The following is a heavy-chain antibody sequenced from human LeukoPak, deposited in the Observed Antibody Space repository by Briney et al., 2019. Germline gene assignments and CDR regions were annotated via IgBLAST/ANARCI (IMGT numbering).Heavy chain of an antibody. CDR1: GFTFASYG. D-gene: IGHD3-22*01. J-gene: IGHJ1*01. V-gene: IGHV3-23*01. Sequence: GRSLRLSCAASGFTFASYGMSWVRQAPGKGLEWVSFITTNGGSTSYADSVECRFTISRDNPRNTLYMQMNSLRDEDTAVYYCAIMHGYYDGTGYWVQWGQGTLVTVSS. CDR2: ITTNGGST. CDR3: AIMHGYYDGTGYWVQ.